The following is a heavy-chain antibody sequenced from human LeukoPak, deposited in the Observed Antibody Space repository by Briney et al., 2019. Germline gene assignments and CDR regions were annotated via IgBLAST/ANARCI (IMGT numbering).Heavy chain of an antibody. V-gene: IGHV5-51*01. CDR1: GYSFSNYW. D-gene: IGHD6-19*01. CDR3: ARREIGSGWYKVDY. J-gene: IGHJ4*02. Sequence: GESLKVSCXGSGYSFSNYWIAWVRQMPGKGLKWMRIIYPGDSDTRYSPSFQGQVTISADKSISTAYLQWSSLKASDTAMYYCARREIGSGWYKVDYWGQGTLVTVSS. CDR2: IYPGDSDT.